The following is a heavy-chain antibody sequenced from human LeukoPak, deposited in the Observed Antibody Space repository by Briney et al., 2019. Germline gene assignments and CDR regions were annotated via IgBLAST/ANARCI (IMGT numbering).Heavy chain of an antibody. CDR1: GYRFTIYG. D-gene: IGHD2-15*01. J-gene: IGHJ4*02. CDR3: AIVCGSCYRGEDYFDY. Sequence: ASVTVSFTGSGYRFTIYGISWVRQAPGQGGEGMGWISFYNRNTNYAQKLQGTVTMTSDTSTSTAYIELSSLRSDDTAVYYCAIVCGSCYRGEDYFDYWGQGTLVTVSS. CDR2: ISFYNRNT. V-gene: IGHV1-18*01.